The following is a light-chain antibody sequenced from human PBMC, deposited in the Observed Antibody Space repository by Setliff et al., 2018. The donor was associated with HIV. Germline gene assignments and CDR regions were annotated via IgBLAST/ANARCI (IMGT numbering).Light chain of an antibody. CDR3: CSYAGTNTFMV. Sequence: QSALAQPRSVSGSPGQSVTISCAGTSYDYVSWYQQYPGKAPKLMIFEVHKRPSGVPDRFSGSKFGNTASLTIPGLQAEDEAEYYCCSYAGTNTFMVFGIGTKVTVL. V-gene: IGLV2-11*01. J-gene: IGLJ1*01. CDR1: SYDY. CDR2: EVH.